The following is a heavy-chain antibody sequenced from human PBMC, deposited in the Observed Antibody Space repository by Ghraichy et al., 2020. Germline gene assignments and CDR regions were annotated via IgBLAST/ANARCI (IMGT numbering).Heavy chain of an antibody. CDR3: VRHDYYDSSGPNISYYFDN. D-gene: IGHD3-22*01. J-gene: IGHJ4*02. CDR1: GGSISSSSYY. CDR2: MYYSGST. V-gene: IGHV4-39*01. Sequence: SQTLSLTCTVSGGSISSSSYYWGWIRPPPGKGLEWIGSMYYSGSTYYNPSLKSRVTISVDTSKNQFSLKLSSVTAADTAVYYCVRHDYYDSSGPNISYYFDNWGQGTLVTVSS.